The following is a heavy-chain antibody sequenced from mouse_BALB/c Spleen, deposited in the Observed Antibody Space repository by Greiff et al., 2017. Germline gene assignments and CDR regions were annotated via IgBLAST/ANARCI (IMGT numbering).Heavy chain of an antibody. CDR3: ARCGNYEY. V-gene: IGHV5-6-5*01. CDR2: ISSGGST. CDR1: GFTFSSYA. D-gene: IGHD2-1*01. Sequence: DVKLVESGGGLVKPGGSLKLSCAASGFTFSSYAMSWVRQTPEKRLEWVASISSGGSTYYPDSVKGRFTISRDNARNILYLQMSSLRSEDTAMYYCARCGNYEYWGQGTTLTVSS. J-gene: IGHJ2*01.